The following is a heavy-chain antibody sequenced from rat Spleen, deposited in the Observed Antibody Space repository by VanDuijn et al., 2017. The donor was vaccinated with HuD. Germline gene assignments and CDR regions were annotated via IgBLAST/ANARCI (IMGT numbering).Heavy chain of an antibody. CDR3: ARPDYYYSNYFFAY. D-gene: IGHD1-2*01. V-gene: IGHV5-62*01. J-gene: IGHJ2*01. Sequence: AVQLVESGGGLVQPGKSLKLSCSASGFTFSTYGMHWIRQAPGKGLDWVAYISSSSDTVYVDAVKERFTISRDIAKNTLYLQLNSLKSEDTAIYYCARPDYYYSNYFFAYWGQGVMVTVSS. CDR1: GFTFSTYG. CDR2: ISSSSDT.